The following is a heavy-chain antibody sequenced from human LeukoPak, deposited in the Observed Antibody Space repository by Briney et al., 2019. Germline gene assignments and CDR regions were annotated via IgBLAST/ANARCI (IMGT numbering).Heavy chain of an antibody. CDR2: ISGSGGST. J-gene: IGHJ4*02. CDR3: ARRSNDHFDY. V-gene: IGHV3-23*01. Sequence: GGSLRLSCAAPGFTFNNYAMSWVRQAPGKGLEWVSAISGSGGSTYYADSVKGRFTISRDNSKNTLYLQMNSLRAEDTAVYYCARRSNDHFDYWGQGTLVTVSS. CDR1: GFTFNNYA.